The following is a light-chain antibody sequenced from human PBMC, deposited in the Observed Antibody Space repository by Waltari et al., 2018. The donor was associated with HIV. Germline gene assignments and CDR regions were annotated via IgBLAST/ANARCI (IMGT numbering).Light chain of an antibody. CDR2: GAS. CDR3: QQRSNWPVT. CDR1: QSVNYN. Sequence: EIVMTQSPAILSVSPGERVTLSCRASQSVNYNLAWYQQKPGQAPRLLIYGASGRAAGIPARFSGSGSGTEFTLTISSLQSEDFAVYYCQQRSNWPVTFGQGTKVEIK. V-gene: IGKV3-15*01. J-gene: IGKJ1*01.